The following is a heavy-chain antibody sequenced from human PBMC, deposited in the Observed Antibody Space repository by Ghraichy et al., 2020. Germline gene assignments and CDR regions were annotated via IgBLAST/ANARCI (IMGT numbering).Heavy chain of an antibody. J-gene: IGHJ4*02. CDR1: GGSISSYY. V-gene: IGHV4-59*08. Sequence: SETLSLTCTVSGGSISSYYWSWIRQPPGKGLEWIGYIYYSGSTNYNPSLKSRVTISVDTSKNQFSLKLSSVTAADTAVYYCARGIAARLGPILDYWGQGTLVTVSS. CDR2: IYYSGST. CDR3: ARGIAARLGPILDY. D-gene: IGHD6-6*01.